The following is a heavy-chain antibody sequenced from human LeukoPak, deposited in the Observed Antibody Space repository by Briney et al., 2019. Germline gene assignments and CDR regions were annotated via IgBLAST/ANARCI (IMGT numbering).Heavy chain of an antibody. CDR1: GFTFSSYG. V-gene: IGHV3-30*02. CDR3: ARGDTTWELPHDY. CDR2: IRYDGRNK. D-gene: IGHD1-26*01. J-gene: IGHJ4*02. Sequence: GSLRLSCAASGFTFSSYGMHWVRQAPGKGLDWVAFIRYDGRNKYYADSVKGRFTISRDNSKNTLYLQMNSLRAEDTAVYYCARGDTTWELPHDYWGQGTLVTVSS.